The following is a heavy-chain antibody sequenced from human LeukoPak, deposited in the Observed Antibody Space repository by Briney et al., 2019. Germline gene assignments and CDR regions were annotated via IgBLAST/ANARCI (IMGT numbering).Heavy chain of an antibody. D-gene: IGHD1-26*01. V-gene: IGHV4-39*07. J-gene: IGHJ1*01. Sequence: SETLSLTCTVSGASISTSSYYWGWIRQPPGKGLEWIGSIYYSGSTYYNPSLKSRVTMSVDTSKNQFSLKLSSVTAADSAMYYCARDYRLTQLQDWGQGTLGTVSS. CDR2: IYYSGST. CDR3: ARDYRLTQLQD. CDR1: GASISTSSYY.